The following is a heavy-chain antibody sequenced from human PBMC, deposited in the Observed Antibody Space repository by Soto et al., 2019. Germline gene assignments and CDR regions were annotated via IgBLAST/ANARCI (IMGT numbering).Heavy chain of an antibody. D-gene: IGHD4-17*01. Sequence: SETLSLTCTVSGASVSSGDYCWSSIRQSPGKGLEWIGYIYYSGDSYYNPSLKGRLTISIDTSKNQFSLILNSVTVADTAIYYCVGTRTTDDYWARGTLVTVSS. V-gene: IGHV4-30-4*08. CDR2: IYYSGDS. J-gene: IGHJ4*02. CDR3: VGTRTTDDY. CDR1: GASVSSGDYC.